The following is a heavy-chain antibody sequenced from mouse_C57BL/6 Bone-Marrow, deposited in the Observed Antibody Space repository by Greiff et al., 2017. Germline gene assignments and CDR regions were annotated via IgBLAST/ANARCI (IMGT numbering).Heavy chain of an antibody. V-gene: IGHV3-8*01. CDR3: ARWGPYYGSSYGYFDV. CDR1: GYSITSDY. J-gene: IGHJ1*03. D-gene: IGHD1-1*01. CDR2: ISYSGST. Sequence: DVKLVESGPGLAKPSQTLSLTCSVTGYSITSDYWNWIRKFPGNKLEYMGYISYSGSTYYNPSLKSRISITRDTSKNQYYLQLNSVTTEDTATYYCARWGPYYGSSYGYFDVWGTGTTVTVSS.